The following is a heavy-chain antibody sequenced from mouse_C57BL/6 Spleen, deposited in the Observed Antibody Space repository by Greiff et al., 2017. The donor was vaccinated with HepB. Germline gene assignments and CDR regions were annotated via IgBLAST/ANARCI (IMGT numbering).Heavy chain of an antibody. CDR3: ARDSALDY. J-gene: IGHJ2*01. D-gene: IGHD6-1*01. CDR1: GYSITSGYY. V-gene: IGHV3-6*01. CDR2: ISYDGSN. Sequence: VQLKESGPGLVKPSQSLSLTCSVTGYSITSGYYWNWIRQFPGNKLEWMGYISYDGSNNYNPSLKNRISITRDTSKNQFFLKLNSVTTEDTATYYCARDSALDYWGQGTTLTVSS.